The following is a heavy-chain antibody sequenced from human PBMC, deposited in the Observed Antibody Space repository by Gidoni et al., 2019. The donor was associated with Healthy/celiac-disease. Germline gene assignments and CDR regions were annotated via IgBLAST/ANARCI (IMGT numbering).Heavy chain of an antibody. D-gene: IGHD3-10*01. CDR1: GFTFSSYT. CDR3: ARDGLVTMVRGVPPGWFDP. J-gene: IGHJ5*02. CDR2: ISSSSSTI. V-gene: IGHV3-48*02. Sequence: EVQLVESGGGLVQPGWSLRLSCAASGFTFSSYTMNWVRQAPGKGLEWVSYISSSSSTIYYADSVKGRFTISRDNAKNSLYLQMNSLRDEDTAVYYCARDGLVTMVRGVPPGWFDPWGQGTLVTVSS.